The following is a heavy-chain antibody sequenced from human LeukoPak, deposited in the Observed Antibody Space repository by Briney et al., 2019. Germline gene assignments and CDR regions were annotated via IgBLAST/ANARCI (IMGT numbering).Heavy chain of an antibody. Sequence: PGGSLRLSCAASGFTFSGYAMHRVRQAPGKGLEWLTVISTDGNDKHYADSVKGRFTVSRDNSKNTLFLQMNNLRTEDTAVYYCAKDKFVSADYYFDYWGQGTLVTVSS. J-gene: IGHJ4*02. CDR1: GFTFSGYA. V-gene: IGHV3-30*04. D-gene: IGHD3-10*01. CDR2: ISTDGNDK. CDR3: AKDKFVSADYYFDY.